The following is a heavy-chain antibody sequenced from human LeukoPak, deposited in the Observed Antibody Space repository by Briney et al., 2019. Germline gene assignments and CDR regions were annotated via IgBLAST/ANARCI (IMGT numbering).Heavy chain of an antibody. D-gene: IGHD3-22*01. Sequence: APLKVSCKASGYTFIGYYMPCVRQAPGQRVEWMGGINPNSGGTNYAQKFQGRVTMTRDTSISTAYMDLSRLRADETAVYYCARIDDSSGYYYPDDYWGQGTLVTVSS. J-gene: IGHJ4*02. V-gene: IGHV1-2*02. CDR2: INPNSGGT. CDR3: ARIDDSSGYYYPDDY. CDR1: GYTFIGYY.